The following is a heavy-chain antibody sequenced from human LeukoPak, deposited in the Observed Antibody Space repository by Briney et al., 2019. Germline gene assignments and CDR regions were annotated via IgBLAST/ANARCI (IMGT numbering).Heavy chain of an antibody. D-gene: IGHD2-21*02. V-gene: IGHV3-21*01. CDR1: GFAFRNYS. Sequence: PGGSLRLSCGASGFAFRNYSMSWVRQGPGKGLEWVSLMSASGRYIYYADSVKGRFTISRDNAKNSLFLQMNALRAGDTALYYCARDPWEIAYCGDDCYKGYFDLWGQGALVTVSS. CDR3: ARDPWEIAYCGDDCYKGYFDL. J-gene: IGHJ4*02. CDR2: MSASGRYI.